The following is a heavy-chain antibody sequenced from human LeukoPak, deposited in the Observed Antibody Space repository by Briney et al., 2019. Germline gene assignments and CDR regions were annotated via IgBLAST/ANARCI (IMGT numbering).Heavy chain of an antibody. J-gene: IGHJ4*02. Sequence: GGSLRLSCAASGFTFSDYYMSWIRQAPGKGLEWVSYISSSGSTLYYADSVKGRITISRDNAKNSLYLQMNSLRAEDTAVYYCTRRRYNWNAIDYWGQGTLVTVSS. D-gene: IGHD1-20*01. CDR3: TRRRYNWNAIDY. V-gene: IGHV3-11*01. CDR2: ISSSGSTL. CDR1: GFTFSDYY.